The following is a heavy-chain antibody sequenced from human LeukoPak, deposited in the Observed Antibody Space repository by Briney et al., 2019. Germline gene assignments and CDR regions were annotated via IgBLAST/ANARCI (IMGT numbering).Heavy chain of an antibody. D-gene: IGHD2-21*01. Sequence: GGSLRLSCAASGFTFSSYAMSWVRQAPGKGLEWVSAISVSGGSTYYAASAKARFTISRDNSKNTLYLQMNSLRAEATAVYYCEKDMRVAKRSALFDYWGQGTLVTVSS. CDR3: EKDMRVAKRSALFDY. J-gene: IGHJ4*02. CDR2: ISVSGGST. V-gene: IGHV3-23*01. CDR1: GFTFSSYA.